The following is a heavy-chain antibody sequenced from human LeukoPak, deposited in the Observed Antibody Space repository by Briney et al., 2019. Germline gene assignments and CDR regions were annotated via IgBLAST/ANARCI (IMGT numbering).Heavy chain of an antibody. CDR2: MYYSGSN. Sequence: PSETLSLTCTVPGGSVSSGNCLWAWIRQPPGKGLEWIGYMYYSGSNKYNPSLKSRVTISVDTSKNQFSLKLTSVTAADTAVYYCARVDSFNWFDPWGQGTLVTVSS. J-gene: IGHJ5*02. V-gene: IGHV4-61*01. D-gene: IGHD5-18*01. CDR3: ARVDSFNWFDP. CDR1: GGSVSSGNCL.